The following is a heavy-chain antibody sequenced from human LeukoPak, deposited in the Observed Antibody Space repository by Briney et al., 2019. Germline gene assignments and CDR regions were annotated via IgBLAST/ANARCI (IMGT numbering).Heavy chain of an antibody. Sequence: GGSLRLSCAASGFTFDDYAMHWVRQALGKGLEWVSGISWNSGSIGYADSVKGRFTISRDNAKNSLYLQMNSLRAEDTALYYCAKVRSGSSPFDYWGQGTLVTVSS. J-gene: IGHJ4*02. D-gene: IGHD6-19*01. V-gene: IGHV3-9*01. CDR2: ISWNSGSI. CDR3: AKVRSGSSPFDY. CDR1: GFTFDDYA.